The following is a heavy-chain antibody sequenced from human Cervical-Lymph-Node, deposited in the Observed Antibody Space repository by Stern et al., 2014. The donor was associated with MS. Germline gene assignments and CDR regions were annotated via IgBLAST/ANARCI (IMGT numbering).Heavy chain of an antibody. Sequence: EVQLVESGAEVKKPGESLKISCKGSGYTFTNNWIAWVRQMPGKGLEWMGIIYPDDSDIRYSPSLQGQVTISADKPLSTAYLPWSSLKAADSAVYYCARPPPRRKWDDPNYGMDVWGQGTTVTVSS. CDR1: GYTFTNNW. CDR3: ARPPPRRKWDDPNYGMDV. CDR2: IYPDDSDI. J-gene: IGHJ6*02. D-gene: IGHD1-1*01. V-gene: IGHV5-51*04.